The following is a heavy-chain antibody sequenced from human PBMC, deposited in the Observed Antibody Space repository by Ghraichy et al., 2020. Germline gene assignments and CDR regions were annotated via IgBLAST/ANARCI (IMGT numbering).Heavy chain of an antibody. J-gene: IGHJ3*01. CDR3: ARVPTRLSTIFGVVIIGAFDL. Sequence: GGSLRLSCVASGFTFSSFWMSWVRQAPGKGLEWVANIKQDGSEKYYVDSVKGRFTISRDNAKNSLYLQMNSLRAEDTAVYYCARVPTRLSTIFGVVIIGAFDLWRQGTNVTDSS. CDR2: IKQDGSEK. V-gene: IGHV3-7*01. D-gene: IGHD3-3*01. CDR1: GFTFSSFW.